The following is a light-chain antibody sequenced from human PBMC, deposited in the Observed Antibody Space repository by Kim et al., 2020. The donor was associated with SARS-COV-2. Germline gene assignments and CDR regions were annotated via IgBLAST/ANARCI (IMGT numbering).Light chain of an antibody. CDR3: SSYTGTNTLV. V-gene: IGLV2-14*03. CDR2: DVI. CDR1: DSDISFYSF. J-gene: IGLJ3*02. Sequence: GQSNTISCTGTDSDISFYSFVYWYQHLRGKAPEDLIYDVICRPSGVSNRFSGSKSGDTASLTISGLQAEDEADYYCSSYTGTNTLVFGGGTQLTVL.